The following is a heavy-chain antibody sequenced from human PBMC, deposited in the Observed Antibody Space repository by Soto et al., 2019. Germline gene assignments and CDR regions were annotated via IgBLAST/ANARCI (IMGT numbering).Heavy chain of an antibody. CDR1: GYFLTALS. J-gene: IGHJ4*02. V-gene: IGHV1-24*01. CDR2: FDREDGET. Sequence: ASVKVSCKVSGYFLTALSIHWVRQAPGKGLEWMGGFDREDGETIYAQKFQGRVTMTEDTSTDSAYMELSSLTSEDTAIYYCAHGEGIVKSIVYFDSWGQGTLVTV. D-gene: IGHD1-26*01. CDR3: AHGEGIVKSIVYFDS.